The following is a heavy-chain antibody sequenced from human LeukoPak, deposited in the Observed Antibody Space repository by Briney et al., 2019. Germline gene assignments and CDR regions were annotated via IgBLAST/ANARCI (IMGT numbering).Heavy chain of an antibody. CDR3: ATTTTIASWFDP. J-gene: IGHJ5*02. D-gene: IGHD2-21*01. CDR1: GFTFSSYA. V-gene: IGHV3-23*01. CDR2: ISGSGGST. Sequence: GGSLRLSCAASGFTFSSYAMSWVRQAPGKGLEWVSAISGSGGSTYYADSVKGRFTISRDNSKNTLYLQMNNLRAEDTAVYYCATTTTIASWFDPWGQGTLVTVSS.